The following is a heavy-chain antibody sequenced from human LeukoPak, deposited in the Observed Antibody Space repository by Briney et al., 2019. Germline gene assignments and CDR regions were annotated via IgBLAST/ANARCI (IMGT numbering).Heavy chain of an antibody. CDR2: ISYDGSNK. CDR3: AKAQSRDGYLGSFDY. V-gene: IGHV3-30*18. Sequence: GRSLRLSCAASGFTFSSYGMHWVRQAPGKGLEWVAVISYDGSNKYYADSVKGRFTISRDNSKNTLYLQMNSLRAEDTAVYYCAKAQSRDGYLGSFDYWGQGTLVTVSS. J-gene: IGHJ4*02. D-gene: IGHD5-24*01. CDR1: GFTFSSYG.